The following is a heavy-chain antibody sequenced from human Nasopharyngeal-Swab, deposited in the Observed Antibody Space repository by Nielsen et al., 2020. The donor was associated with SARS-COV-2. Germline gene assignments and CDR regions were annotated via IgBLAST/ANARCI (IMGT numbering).Heavy chain of an antibody. CDR2: MNPNSGNT. CDR3: ASSRARHVTYYFDY. D-gene: IGHD3-16*01. Sequence: ASVKVSCKASGYTFTSYDTNWVRQATGQGLEWMGWMNPNSGNTGYAQKFQGRVTMTRNTSISTAYMELSSLRSEDTAVYYCASSRARHVTYYFDYWGQGTLVTVSS. CDR1: GYTFTSYD. J-gene: IGHJ4*02. V-gene: IGHV1-8*01.